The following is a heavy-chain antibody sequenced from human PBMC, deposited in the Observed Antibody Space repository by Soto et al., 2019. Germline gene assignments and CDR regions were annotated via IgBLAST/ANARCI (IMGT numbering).Heavy chain of an antibody. CDR3: AKDGFGVGASREFDY. CDR1: GFTVSSNY. CDR2: IYSGGST. J-gene: IGHJ4*02. D-gene: IGHD1-26*01. Sequence: EVQLVESGGGLIQPGGSLRLSCAASGFTVSSNYMSWVRQAPGKGLEWVSVIYSGGSTYYADSVKGRFTISRDNSKNTLYLQMNSLRAEDTAVYYCAKDGFGVGASREFDYWGQGTLVTVSS. V-gene: IGHV3-53*01.